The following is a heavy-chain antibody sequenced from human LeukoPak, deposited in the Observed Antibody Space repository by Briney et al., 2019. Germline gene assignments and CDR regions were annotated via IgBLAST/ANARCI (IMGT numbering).Heavy chain of an antibody. V-gene: IGHV1-8*02. CDR2: MNPNSGNT. CDR1: GYSFTGYY. J-gene: IGHJ4*02. CDR3: ARQSGDSFDY. D-gene: IGHD2-21*01. Sequence: ASVKVSCKASGYSFTGYYMHWVRQAPGQGLEWMGWMNPNSGNTGYAQKFQGRVTMTRNTSISTAYMELSSLRSEDTAVYYCARQSGDSFDYWGQGTLVTVSS.